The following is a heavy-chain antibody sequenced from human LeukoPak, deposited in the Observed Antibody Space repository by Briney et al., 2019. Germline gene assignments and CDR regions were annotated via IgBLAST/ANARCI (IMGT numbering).Heavy chain of an antibody. Sequence: GGSLRLSCAASGFTFSSYGTHWVRQAPGKGLEWVAVISYDGSNKYYADSVKGRFTISRNNSKNTLYLQMNSLRAEDTAVYYCAKDEGSGSYYNPIYWGQGTLVTVSS. D-gene: IGHD3-10*01. CDR1: GFTFSSYG. CDR2: ISYDGSNK. CDR3: AKDEGSGSYYNPIY. J-gene: IGHJ4*02. V-gene: IGHV3-30*18.